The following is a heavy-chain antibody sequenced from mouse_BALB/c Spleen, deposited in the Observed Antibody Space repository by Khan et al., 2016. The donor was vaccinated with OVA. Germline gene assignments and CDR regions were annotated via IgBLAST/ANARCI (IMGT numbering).Heavy chain of an antibody. CDR3: ARLAYYYNSEGFAY. D-gene: IGHD1-1*01. J-gene: IGHJ3*01. CDR1: GFTFSTYG. CDR2: INTGGAYT. V-gene: IGHV5-6*01. Sequence: EVELVESGGDFVRPGGSLKLSCAASGFTFSTYGMSWVRQTPDKRLEWVATINTGGAYTYYPDTVKGRFTISRDNAKNTLYLQLSSLKSEETAIYYCARLAYYYNSEGFAYWGRGTLVTVSA.